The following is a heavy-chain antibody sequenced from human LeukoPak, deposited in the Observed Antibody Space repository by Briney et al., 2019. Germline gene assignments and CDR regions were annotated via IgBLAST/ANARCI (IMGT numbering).Heavy chain of an antibody. CDR3: ARLYYDFWSGYFSIADY. CDR2: INHSGST. J-gene: IGHJ4*02. Sequence: PSETLSLTCAVYGGSFSGYYWSWIRQPPGKGLEWIGEINHSGSTNYNPSLKSRVTISVDTSKNQFSPKLSSVTAADTAVYYCARLYYDFWSGYFSIADYWGQGTLVTVSS. D-gene: IGHD3-3*01. CDR1: GGSFSGYY. V-gene: IGHV4-34*01.